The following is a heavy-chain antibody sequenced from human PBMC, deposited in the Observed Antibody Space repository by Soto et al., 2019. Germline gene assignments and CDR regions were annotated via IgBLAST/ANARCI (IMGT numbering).Heavy chain of an antibody. Sequence: EVQLLESGGGLVQPGGSLRLSCAASGFTLSSHAMTWVRQAPSKGLEWVSSIDKNGAATYYADSVKGRFTISRDTAKNTLLLQMNSLRAEDTALYYCAKELRPNDYWGQGTLFTVSS. V-gene: IGHV3-23*01. CDR1: GFTLSSHA. D-gene: IGHD4-17*01. CDR3: AKELRPNDY. J-gene: IGHJ4*02. CDR2: IDKNGAAT.